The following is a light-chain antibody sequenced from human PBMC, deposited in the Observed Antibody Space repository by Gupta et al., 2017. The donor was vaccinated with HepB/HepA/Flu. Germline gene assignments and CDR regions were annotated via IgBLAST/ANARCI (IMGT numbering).Light chain of an antibody. CDR2: SNS. CDR1: NSNIGAGYD. Sequence: QSVLTQPPPVSGAPGQRVTISCTGNNSNIGAGYDVHWYQQLPGTPPKLVIHSNSNRPSGVPDRFSGSKSGTSASLAITGLQAEDEADFYCQSYDSSLSDVVFGGGTKLTVI. CDR3: QSYDSSLSDVV. J-gene: IGLJ2*01. V-gene: IGLV1-40*01.